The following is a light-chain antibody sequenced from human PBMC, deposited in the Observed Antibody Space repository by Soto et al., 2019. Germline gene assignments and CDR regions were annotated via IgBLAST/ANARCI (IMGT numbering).Light chain of an antibody. CDR3: SSYTSSSTPFV. CDR2: EVT. J-gene: IGLJ1*01. V-gene: IGLV2-14*01. Sequence: QSALTQPASVSGSPGQSITISCTGTSSDVGGYIYVSWYQQHPGKAPKLMIYEVTKRPSGVSNRFSASKSGNTASLTISGLQPEDEADYYCSSYTSSSTPFVFGTGTKLT. CDR1: SSDVGGYIY.